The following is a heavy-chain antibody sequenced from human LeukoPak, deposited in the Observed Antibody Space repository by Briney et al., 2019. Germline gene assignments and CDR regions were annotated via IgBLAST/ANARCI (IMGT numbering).Heavy chain of an antibody. CDR1: GGSISSSSYY. D-gene: IGHD3-22*01. Sequence: SETLSLTCTVSGGSISSSSYYWGWIRQPPGKGLEWIGTIYYSGSTYYNPSLKSRVTISVDTSKNQFSLKLSSVTAADTAMYYCAREFTFPAHSTGYYWDWGQGTLVTVSS. J-gene: IGHJ4*02. V-gene: IGHV4-39*07. CDR3: AREFTFPAHSTGYYWD. CDR2: IYYSGST.